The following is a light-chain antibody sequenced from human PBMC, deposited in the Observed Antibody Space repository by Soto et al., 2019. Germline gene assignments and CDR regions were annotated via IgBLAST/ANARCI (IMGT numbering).Light chain of an antibody. CDR3: HQYNNWPFT. CDR1: QSISSN. Sequence: EIVMTQSPATLSVSPGERATLSCRASQSISSNLAWYQQKPGQAPRLLIYGASTRATGIPATFSGSGSGTEFTLTISSLQSEDFAVYYSHQYNNWPFTFGPGTKVDIK. V-gene: IGKV3-15*01. J-gene: IGKJ3*01. CDR2: GAS.